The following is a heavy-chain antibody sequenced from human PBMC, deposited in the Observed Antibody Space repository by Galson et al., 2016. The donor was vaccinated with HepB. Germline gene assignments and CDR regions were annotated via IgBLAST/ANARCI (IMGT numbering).Heavy chain of an antibody. J-gene: IGHJ2*01. D-gene: IGHD3-10*01. Sequence: SVKVSCKASGGSLSFAVTWVRQAPGRGLDWLGGIIPTFGTTKYAERFQDRVTFSADESTDTVYMEMRSLKSEDTAVQYCSRDRCSTHYLEIDGYSDIWGRGTLVTVSS. CDR2: IIPTFGTT. CDR3: SRDRCSTHYLEIDGYSDI. V-gene: IGHV1-69*13. CDR1: GGSLSFA.